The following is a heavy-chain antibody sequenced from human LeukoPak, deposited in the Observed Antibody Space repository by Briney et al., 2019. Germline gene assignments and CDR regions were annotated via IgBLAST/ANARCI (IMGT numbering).Heavy chain of an antibody. CDR2: IYTSGST. Sequence: SETLSLTCTVSGGSISRYYWSWIRQPAGKGLEWIGRIYTSGSTNYNPSLKSRVTMSVDTSKNQFSLKLSSVTAADTAVYYCARDDIVGATTFDYWGQGTLVTVSS. V-gene: IGHV4-4*07. CDR3: ARDDIVGATTFDY. CDR1: GGSISRYY. J-gene: IGHJ4*02. D-gene: IGHD1-26*01.